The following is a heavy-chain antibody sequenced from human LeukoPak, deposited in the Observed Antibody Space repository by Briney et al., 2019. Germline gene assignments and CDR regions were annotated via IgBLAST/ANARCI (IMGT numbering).Heavy chain of an antibody. D-gene: IGHD6-13*01. Sequence: PSETLSLTCTVSGGSISSSSYYWGWIRQPPGKGLEWIGSIYYSGSTYYNPSLKSRVTISVDTSKNQFSLKLSSVTAADTAVYYCARHASIAAAGTLYDYWGQGTLVTVSS. CDR1: GGSISSSSYY. J-gene: IGHJ4*02. V-gene: IGHV4-39*01. CDR2: IYYSGST. CDR3: ARHASIAAAGTLYDY.